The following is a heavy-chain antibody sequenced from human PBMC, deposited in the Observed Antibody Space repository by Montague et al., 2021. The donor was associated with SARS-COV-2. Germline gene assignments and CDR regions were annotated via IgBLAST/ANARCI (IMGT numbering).Heavy chain of an antibody. Sequence: SVKVSCKASGYTFTSYGISWVRQAPGLGLEWMGWISAYNGNTNYAQKLQGRVTMTTDTSTSTAYMELRSLRSDDTAVYYCARDFGDGPHQIYYYYYMDVWGKGTTVTVSS. CDR3: ARDFGDGPHQIYYYYYMDV. CDR1: GYTFTSYG. J-gene: IGHJ6*03. D-gene: IGHD5-24*01. V-gene: IGHV1-18*01. CDR2: ISAYNGNT.